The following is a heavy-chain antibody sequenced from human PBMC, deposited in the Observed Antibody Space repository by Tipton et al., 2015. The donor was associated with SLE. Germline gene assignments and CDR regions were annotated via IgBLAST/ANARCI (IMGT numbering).Heavy chain of an antibody. CDR2: IYYSGST. CDR3: ARSRPPVVPGAFDI. Sequence: LRLSCTVSGGSISSYYRSWIRQPPGKGLEWIGYIYYSGSTNYNPSLKSRVTISVDTSKNQFSLKLSSVTAADTAVYYCARSRPPVVPGAFDIWGQGTMVTVSS. J-gene: IGHJ3*02. D-gene: IGHD2-2*01. V-gene: IGHV4-59*01. CDR1: GGSISSYY.